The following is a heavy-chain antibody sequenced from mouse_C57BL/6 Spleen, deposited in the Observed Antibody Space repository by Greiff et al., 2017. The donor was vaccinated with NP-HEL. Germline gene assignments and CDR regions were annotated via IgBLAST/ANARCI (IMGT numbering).Heavy chain of an antibody. J-gene: IGHJ4*01. V-gene: IGHV2-6-1*01. D-gene: IGHD4-1*01. CDR3: ARHTELGYYAMDY. Sequence: QVQLKESGPGLVAPSQSLSITCTVSGFSLTSYGVHWVRRPPGKGLEWLVVIWSDGSTTYNSALKSRLSISKDNSKSQVFLKMNSLQTDDTAIYYCARHTELGYYAMDYWGQGTSVTVSS. CDR1: GFSLTSYG. CDR2: IWSDGST.